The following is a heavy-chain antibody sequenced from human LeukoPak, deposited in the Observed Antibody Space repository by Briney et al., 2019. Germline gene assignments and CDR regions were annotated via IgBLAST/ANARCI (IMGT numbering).Heavy chain of an antibody. CDR3: ARGAGGYSYGYYLSY. V-gene: IGHV1-69*04. J-gene: IGHJ4*02. CDR1: GGTFSSYA. D-gene: IGHD5-18*01. Sequence: SVKVSCKASGGTFSSYAISWVRQAPGQGLEWMGRIIPILGIANYAQKFQGRVTITADKSTSTAYMELSSLRPEDTAVYYCARGAGGYSYGYYLSYWGQGTLVTVSS. CDR2: IIPILGIA.